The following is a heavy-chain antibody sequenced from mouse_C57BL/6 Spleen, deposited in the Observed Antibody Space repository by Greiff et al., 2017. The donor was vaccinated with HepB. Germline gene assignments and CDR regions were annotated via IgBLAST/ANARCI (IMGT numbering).Heavy chain of an antibody. J-gene: IGHJ2*01. CDR2: INPNNGGT. D-gene: IGHD1-1*01. V-gene: IGHV1-26*01. CDR1: GYTFTDYY. CDR3: ARSADYYGSSYYFDY. Sequence: EVQLQQSGPELVKPGASVKISCKASGYTFTDYYMNWVKQSHGKSLEWIGDINPNNGGTSYNQKFKGKATLTVDKSSSTAYMELRSLTSEESAVYYCARSADYYGSSYYFDYWGQGTTLTVSS.